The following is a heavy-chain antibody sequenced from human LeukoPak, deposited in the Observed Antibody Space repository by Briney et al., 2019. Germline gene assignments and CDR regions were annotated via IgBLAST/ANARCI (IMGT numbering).Heavy chain of an antibody. Sequence: SETLSLTCTVSGDSISSGDYYWSWIRQPAGKGLEWIGRISSSGSTNYNPSLKSRVTISVDTFKNQFSLKLSSVTAADTAVYFCARGPYSYDSSGAFDIWGQGTMATVSS. CDR1: GDSISSGDYY. CDR3: ARGPYSYDSSGAFDI. CDR2: ISSSGST. J-gene: IGHJ3*02. V-gene: IGHV4-61*02. D-gene: IGHD3-22*01.